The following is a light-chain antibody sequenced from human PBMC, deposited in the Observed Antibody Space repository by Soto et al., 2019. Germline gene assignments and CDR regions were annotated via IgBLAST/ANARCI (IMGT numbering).Light chain of an antibody. CDR3: SSYTSSSTRV. J-gene: IGLJ1*01. CDR1: SSDVGGYHY. CDR2: EVS. Sequence: QSALTQPASVSGSPGQSITISCTGTSSDVGGYHYVSWYQQHPGKAPKLMIYEVSNRPSGVSNHFSGSKSGNTASLTISGLQAEDEADYYCSSYTSSSTRVFGTGTKVTVL. V-gene: IGLV2-14*01.